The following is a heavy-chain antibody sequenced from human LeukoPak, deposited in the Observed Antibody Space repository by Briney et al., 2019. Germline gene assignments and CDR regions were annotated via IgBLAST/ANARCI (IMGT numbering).Heavy chain of an antibody. CDR3: AKKRLLWFGELFFDP. CDR2: ISGSGGTT. CDR1: GFTFSSYT. V-gene: IGHV3-23*01. D-gene: IGHD3-10*01. J-gene: IGHJ5*02. Sequence: GGSLRLSCAASGFTFSSYTMAWVRQAPGKGLEWVSGISGSGGTTYYADSVKGRFTISRDNSKNTLYLQMSSLRAEDTAVYYCAKKRLLWFGELFFDPWGQGTLVTVSS.